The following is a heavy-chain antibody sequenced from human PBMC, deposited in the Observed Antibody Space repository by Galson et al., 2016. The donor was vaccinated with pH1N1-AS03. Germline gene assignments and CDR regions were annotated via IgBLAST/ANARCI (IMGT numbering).Heavy chain of an antibody. D-gene: IGHD5-12*01. CDR3: AKDLRGGYDFGVVDY. Sequence: LRLSCAASGFTSSIYAMNWVRQTPGKGPQWIASITGSGGSTNYAGSVKGRFTISRDNSKNTLYLQMNSLRAEDEAVYYCAKDLRGGYDFGVVDYWGQGTLVSVSS. V-gene: IGHV3-23*01. CDR2: ITGSGGST. CDR1: GFTSSIYA. J-gene: IGHJ4*02.